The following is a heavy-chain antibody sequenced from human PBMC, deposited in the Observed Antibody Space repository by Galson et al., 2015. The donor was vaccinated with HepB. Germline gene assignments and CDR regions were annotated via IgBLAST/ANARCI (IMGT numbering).Heavy chain of an antibody. V-gene: IGHV1-69*13. D-gene: IGHD6-13*01. CDR2: IIPIFGTA. CDR1: GGTFSSYA. J-gene: IGHJ4*02. Sequence: SVKVSCKASGGTFSSYAISWVRQAPGQGLEWMGGIIPIFGTANYAQKFQGRVTITADESTSTAYMELSSLRSEDTAVYYCARGFRRAKKIAAADPGVGYWGQGTLVTVSS. CDR3: ARGFRRAKKIAAADPGVGY.